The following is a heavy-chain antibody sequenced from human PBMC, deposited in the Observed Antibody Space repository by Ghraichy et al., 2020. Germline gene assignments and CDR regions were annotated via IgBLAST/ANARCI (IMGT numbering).Heavy chain of an antibody. D-gene: IGHD1-14*01. V-gene: IGHV3-30*02. CDR1: GLRFSDYG. CDR2: IWNDGSTV. J-gene: IGHJ1*01. CDR3: ATQITVIATNDVQH. Sequence: GESLNISCAASGLRFSDYGMHWVRQAPGKGLEWLAAIWNDGSTVKYADSVKGRFTISRDNSENTLSLQMNSLRGEDTAMYYCATQITVIATNDVQHWGLGTLVTVSS.